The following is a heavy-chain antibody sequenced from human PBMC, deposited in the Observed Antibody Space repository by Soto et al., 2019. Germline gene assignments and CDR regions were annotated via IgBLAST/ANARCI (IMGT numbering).Heavy chain of an antibody. Sequence: QVQLVQSGAEVKKPGSSVKVSCKASGGTFSSYAISWVRQTPGQGLEWMGGIIPIFGTANYAQKFQGRVTITEDESTNTAYMELRSLGSEETTVYYVARDRDCSGGIFYSVLFDPWGQGTLVTVSS. CDR3: ARDRDCSGGIFYSVLFDP. D-gene: IGHD2-15*01. CDR2: IIPIFGTA. J-gene: IGHJ5*02. CDR1: GGTFSSYA. V-gene: IGHV1-69*01.